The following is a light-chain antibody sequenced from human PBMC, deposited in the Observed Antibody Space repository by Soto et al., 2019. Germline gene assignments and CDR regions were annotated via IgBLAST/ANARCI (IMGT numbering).Light chain of an antibody. CDR2: GAS. CDR1: QSVDSNY. J-gene: IGKJ1*01. CDR3: QHYRSGM. Sequence: IVLTQSPGTLSLSPGERATLSCRASQSVDSNYLAWYQQKPGQAPRLLIDGASRRGTGIPDRFVVGGSGTDFTLTNSRLEPEDFPVYYCQHYRSGMFGQGTKVEIK. V-gene: IGKV3-20*01.